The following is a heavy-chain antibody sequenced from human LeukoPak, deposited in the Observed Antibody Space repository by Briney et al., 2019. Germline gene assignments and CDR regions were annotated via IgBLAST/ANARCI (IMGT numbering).Heavy chain of an antibody. Sequence: PGGSLRLSCAAPGFTFSDYWMHWVRQAPGKGLVWVSRINGDGSSTTYADSVKGRFTISRDNAKNTLYLQMNSLRAEDAAVYYCARDMYSTSSARGAYWGQGTLVTVSS. D-gene: IGHD6-6*01. CDR2: INGDGSST. CDR3: ARDMYSTSSARGAY. J-gene: IGHJ4*02. V-gene: IGHV3-74*01. CDR1: GFTFSDYW.